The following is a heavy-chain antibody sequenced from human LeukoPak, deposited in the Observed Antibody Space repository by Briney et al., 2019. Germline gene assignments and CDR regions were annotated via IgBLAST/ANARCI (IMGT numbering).Heavy chain of an antibody. J-gene: IGHJ5*02. CDR2: INHSGIT. V-gene: IGHV4-34*01. CDR3: ATGVSCSGGSCYSWGDRNWFDP. Sequence: SETLSLTCAVYGGSFSGCYWSWIRQPPGKGLEWIGEINHSGITNYNPSLKSRVTISVDTSKNQFSLKLSSVTAADTAVYYCATGVSCSGGSCYSWGDRNWFDPWGQGTLVTVSS. CDR1: GGSFSGCY. D-gene: IGHD2-15*01.